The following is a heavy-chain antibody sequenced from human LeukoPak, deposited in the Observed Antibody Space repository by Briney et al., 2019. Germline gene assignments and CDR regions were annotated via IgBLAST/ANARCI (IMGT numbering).Heavy chain of an antibody. CDR2: ISGSGGST. V-gene: IGHV3-23*01. Sequence: GGSLRLSCAASGFTFSSYAMSWVRQAPGKGLEGVSAISGSGGSTYYADSVKGRFTISRDNSKNTMYLQMNSLRAEDTAVYYCAKDKLRYFDWLSPFDYWGQGTLVTVSS. CDR3: AKDKLRYFDWLSPFDY. CDR1: GFTFSSYA. J-gene: IGHJ4*02. D-gene: IGHD3-9*01.